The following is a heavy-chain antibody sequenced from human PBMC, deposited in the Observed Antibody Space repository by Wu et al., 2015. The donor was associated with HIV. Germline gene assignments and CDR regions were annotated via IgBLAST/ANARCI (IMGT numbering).Heavy chain of an antibody. Sequence: QVPLVQSGAEVKKPGASVKVSCGASGYTFTNYYIHWLRQAPGQGLEWMAWINPSGGATIYAEDFEGRVTVTRDTSSETVYMELSGLTSGDTAIYYCARDATPITTEFDFWGQGTLITVSS. J-gene: IGHJ4*02. CDR1: GYTFTNYY. D-gene: IGHD4-11*01. V-gene: IGHV1-2*02. CDR2: INPSGGAT. CDR3: ARDATPITTEFDF.